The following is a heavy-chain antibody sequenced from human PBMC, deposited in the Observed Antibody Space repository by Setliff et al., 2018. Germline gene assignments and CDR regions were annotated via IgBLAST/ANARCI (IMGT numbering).Heavy chain of an antibody. CDR1: GYAFSDYG. Sequence: ASVKVSCKASGYAFSDYGVTWVRQAPGQGLEWVGWISPHTGNTYYAPNFEGRVSLTTDTSTSTAYLEFKSLRSDDTAIYYCSRLVRFCTKISCQRLLGDDYWGQGALVTVS. CDR3: SRLVRFCTKISCQRLLGDDY. J-gene: IGHJ4*02. V-gene: IGHV1-18*01. CDR2: ISPHTGNT. D-gene: IGHD2-2*01.